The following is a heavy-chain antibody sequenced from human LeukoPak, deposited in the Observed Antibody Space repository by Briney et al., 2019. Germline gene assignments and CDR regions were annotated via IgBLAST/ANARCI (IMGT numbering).Heavy chain of an antibody. CDR1: GYTFTSYA. V-gene: IGHV7-4-1*02. CDR3: ARGRSRGFLYYDFWSGYY. CDR2: INTNTGNP. D-gene: IGHD3-3*01. Sequence: ASVKVSCKASGYTFTSYAMNWVRQAPGQGLEWMGWINTNTGNPTYAQGFTGRFVFSLDTSVSTAYLQISSLKAEDTAVYYCARGRSRGFLYYDFWSGYYWGQGTLVTVSS. J-gene: IGHJ4*02.